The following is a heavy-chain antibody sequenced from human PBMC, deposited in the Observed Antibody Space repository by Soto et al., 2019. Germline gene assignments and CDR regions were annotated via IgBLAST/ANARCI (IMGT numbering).Heavy chain of an antibody. CDR1: GFTFSDYY. CDR3: SRKPYSSSWSDY. V-gene: IGHV3-11*01. J-gene: IGHJ4*02. Sequence: GGSLRLSCAASGFTFSDYYMSWIRQAPGKGLEWVSYISSSGSTIYYADSVKGRFTISRDNAKNSLYLQMNSLRAEDTAVYYCSRKPYSSSWSDYWGQGTLVPVSS. CDR2: ISSSGSTI. D-gene: IGHD6-13*01.